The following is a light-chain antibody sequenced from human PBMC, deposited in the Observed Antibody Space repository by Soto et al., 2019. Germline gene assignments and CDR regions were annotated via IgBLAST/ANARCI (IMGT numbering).Light chain of an antibody. CDR2: DAS. CDR3: QQRISWPLT. V-gene: IGKV3-11*01. CDR1: QSVSSY. J-gene: IGKJ4*01. Sequence: EIVLTQSPATLSLSPGERATLSCRASQSVSSYLGWYRQKPGQAPRLLIYDASNRATGIPARFGGSGSGTDFTLTISSLEPEDFAVYYCQQRISWPLTFGGGTKVEI.